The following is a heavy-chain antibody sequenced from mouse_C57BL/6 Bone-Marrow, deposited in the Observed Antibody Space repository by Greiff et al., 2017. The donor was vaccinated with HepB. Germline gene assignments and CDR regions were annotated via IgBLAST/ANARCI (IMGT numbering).Heavy chain of an antibody. CDR3: AFLLWLDYFDY. CDR2: IDPENGDT. J-gene: IGHJ2*01. Sequence: VQLQQSGAELVRPGASVKLSCTASGFNIKDDYMHWVKQRPEQGLEWIGWIDPENGDTEYASKFQGKATITADTSSNTAYLQLSSLTSEDTAIYYCAFLLWLDYFDYWGQGTTLTVSS. CDR1: GFNIKDDY. D-gene: IGHD2-2*01. V-gene: IGHV14-4*01.